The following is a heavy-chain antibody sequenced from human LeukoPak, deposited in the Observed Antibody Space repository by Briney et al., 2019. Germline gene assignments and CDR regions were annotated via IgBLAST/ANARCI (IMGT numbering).Heavy chain of an antibody. CDR1: GVTFSSYS. V-gene: IGHV3-48*04. Sequence: PGGPLRLSCEASGVTFSSYSMNWVRQAPGKGLEWVSYISSSGSTIYYADSVKGRFTISRDNAKNSLYLQMNSLRAEDTAVYYCARDESEYAVAGTSFDYWGQGTLVTVSS. D-gene: IGHD6-19*01. CDR2: ISSSGSTI. CDR3: ARDESEYAVAGTSFDY. J-gene: IGHJ4*02.